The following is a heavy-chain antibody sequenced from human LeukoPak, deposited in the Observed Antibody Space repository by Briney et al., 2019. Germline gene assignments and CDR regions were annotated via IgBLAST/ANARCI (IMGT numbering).Heavy chain of an antibody. J-gene: IGHJ4*02. CDR3: ARLVCGGGSCPAEFDY. V-gene: IGHV4-34*01. CDR2: INHSGST. D-gene: IGHD2-15*01. Sequence: PGGSLRLSCAASGFSFSSYVMSWIRQHPGKGVEWIGEINHSGSTNYDPSLKSRVTIFIDMSKNQFSLKLSSVTATDTAVYYCARLVCGGGSCPAEFDYWGQGTLVTVSS. CDR1: GFSFSSYV.